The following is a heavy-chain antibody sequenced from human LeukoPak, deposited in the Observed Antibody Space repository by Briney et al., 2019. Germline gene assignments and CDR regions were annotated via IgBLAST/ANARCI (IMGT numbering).Heavy chain of an antibody. Sequence: GGSLRLSCAASGFTFSSYWMSWVRRAPGKGLEWVANIKQDGSQKYYVDSVKGRFTISRDNAKSSLYLQMNSLRAEDTAVYYCARDLRFYDLWGQGTLVTVSS. D-gene: IGHD3-3*01. V-gene: IGHV3-7*01. J-gene: IGHJ5*02. CDR2: IKQDGSQK. CDR3: ARDLRFYDL. CDR1: GFTFSSYW.